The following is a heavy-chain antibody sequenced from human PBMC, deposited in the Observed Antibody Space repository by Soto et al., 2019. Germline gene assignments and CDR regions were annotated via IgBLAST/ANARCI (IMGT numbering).Heavy chain of an antibody. J-gene: IGHJ6*02. Sequence: QVQLVESGGGVVQPGRSLRLSCAASGFTFSSYGMHWVRQAPGKGLEWVAAIWYDGSNKYYADSVKGRFTISRDNSKNSLYSKMNSMRAEDTAVYYCARAHAVPDYDDSTYYCYYGMDVWGQGTTVTVSS. CDR1: GFTFSSYG. D-gene: IGHD3-16*01. CDR2: IWYDGSNK. CDR3: ARAHAVPDYDDSTYYCYYGMDV. V-gene: IGHV3-33*01.